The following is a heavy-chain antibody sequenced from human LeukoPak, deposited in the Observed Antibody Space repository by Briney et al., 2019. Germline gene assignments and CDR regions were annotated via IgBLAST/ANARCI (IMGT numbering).Heavy chain of an antibody. CDR1: GGTFSSHA. Sequence: ASVKVSCKASGGTFSSHAISWVRQAPGQGLEWMGGIIPIFGTASYAQKFQGRVTITADESTSTAYMELSSLRSEDTAVYYCARGLLSYGAPSHFDYWGQGTLVTVSS. D-gene: IGHD4-17*01. V-gene: IGHV1-69*13. CDR3: ARGLLSYGAPSHFDY. J-gene: IGHJ4*02. CDR2: IIPIFGTA.